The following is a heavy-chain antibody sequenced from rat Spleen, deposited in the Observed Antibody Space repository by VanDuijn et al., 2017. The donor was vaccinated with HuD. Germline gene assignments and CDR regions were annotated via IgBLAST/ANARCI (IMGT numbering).Heavy chain of an antibody. CDR2: ISYEGSST. CDR3: ARGGFDY. V-gene: IGHV5-22*01. Sequence: EVQLVESGGGLVQPGRSLKISCAASGFTFSDYYMAWVRQAPKKGLEWVASISYEGSSTYYGDSVKGRFTISRDNAKSTLYLQMDSLRSEDTATYYCARGGFDYWGQGVMVTVSS. J-gene: IGHJ2*01. CDR1: GFTFSDYY.